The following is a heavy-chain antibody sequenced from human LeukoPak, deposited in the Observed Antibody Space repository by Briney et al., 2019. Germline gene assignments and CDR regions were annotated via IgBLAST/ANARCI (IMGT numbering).Heavy chain of an antibody. Sequence: ASVKVSCKVSGYTLTELSMHWVRQAPGKGLEWMGGFDPEDGETIYAQKFQGRVTMTEDTSTDTAYMELSSLRSEDTAVYYCARGRVYCSGGSCYYYYGMDVWGQGTTVTVSS. J-gene: IGHJ6*02. V-gene: IGHV1-24*01. CDR2: FDPEDGET. CDR1: GYTLTELS. CDR3: ARGRVYCSGGSCYYYYGMDV. D-gene: IGHD2-15*01.